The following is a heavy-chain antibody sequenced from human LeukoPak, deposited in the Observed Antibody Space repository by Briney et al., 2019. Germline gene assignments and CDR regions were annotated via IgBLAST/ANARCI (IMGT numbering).Heavy chain of an antibody. CDR2: IQSKTDGGTT. Sequence: PGGSLRLSCAVSGFTFSNTWMNWVRQAPGKGLGWVGRIQSKTDGGTTEYAAPVKGRFTISRDDSKTTLYLQMNRLKTEHRAVYYCASLNVGGVINIWGQGTLVTVSS. D-gene: IGHD3-10*01. J-gene: IGHJ4*02. CDR1: GFTFSNTW. CDR3: ASLNVGGVINI. V-gene: IGHV3-15*01.